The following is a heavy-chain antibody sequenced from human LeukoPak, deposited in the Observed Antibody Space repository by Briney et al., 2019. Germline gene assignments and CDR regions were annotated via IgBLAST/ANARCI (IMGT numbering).Heavy chain of an antibody. V-gene: IGHV3-21*01. Sequence: GGSLRLSCAASGFTFSSYSMNWVRQAPGKGLEWVSSISSSSSYIYYADSVKGRFTISRDNAKNSLYLQMNSLRAEDTAVYCCARDISGYDFDYWGQGTLVTVSS. CDR2: ISSSSSYI. J-gene: IGHJ4*02. D-gene: IGHD5-12*01. CDR1: GFTFSSYS. CDR3: ARDISGYDFDY.